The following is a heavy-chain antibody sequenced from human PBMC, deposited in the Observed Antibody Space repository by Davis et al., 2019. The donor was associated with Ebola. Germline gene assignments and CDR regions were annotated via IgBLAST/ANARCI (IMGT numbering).Heavy chain of an antibody. J-gene: IGHJ2*01. D-gene: IGHD4-17*01. CDR2: IIPMFGPA. V-gene: IGHV1-69*13. Sequence: SVKVSCKASGGTFSNYGITWVRQAPGQGLEWMGGIIPMFGPANYTRKFQGRVTITADESTSTAYMELSSLRSEDTAMYYCARGGYGDNFRTPYWYFDLWGRGTLVTVSS. CDR1: GGTFSNYG. CDR3: ARGGYGDNFRTPYWYFDL.